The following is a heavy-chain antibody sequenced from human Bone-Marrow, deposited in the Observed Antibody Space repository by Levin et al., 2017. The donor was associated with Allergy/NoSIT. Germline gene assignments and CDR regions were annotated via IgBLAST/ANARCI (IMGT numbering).Heavy chain of an antibody. CDR2: IYYSGNT. CDR1: GASITTSNYY. J-gene: IGHJ4*02. V-gene: IGHV4-39*07. CDR3: AKLMTTVDS. Sequence: PGGSLRLSCTVSGASITTSNYYWAWIRLPPGKGLEWIGTIYYSGNTFYNPSLGSRVTISVETSKNQFSLKLNSVTAADTAVYYCAKLMTTVDSWGRGTLVTVSS. D-gene: IGHD4-17*01.